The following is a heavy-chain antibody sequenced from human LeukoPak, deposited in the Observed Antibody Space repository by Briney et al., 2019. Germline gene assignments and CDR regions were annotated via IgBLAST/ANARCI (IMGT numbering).Heavy chain of an antibody. J-gene: IGHJ6*04. Sequence: ASVKVSCKASGGTFSSYDINWVRQAPGKGLEWMGGIIPIFGTANYAQKFQGRVTITADESTSTAYMELSSLRSEDTAVYYCARDPGEAAAAGYYAMDVWGKGTTVTV. V-gene: IGHV1-69*13. CDR1: GGTFSSYD. D-gene: IGHD6-13*01. CDR2: IIPIFGTA. CDR3: ARDPGEAAAAGYYAMDV.